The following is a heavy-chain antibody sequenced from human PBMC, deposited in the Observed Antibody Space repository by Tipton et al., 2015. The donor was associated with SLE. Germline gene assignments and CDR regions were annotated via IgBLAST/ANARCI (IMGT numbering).Heavy chain of an antibody. V-gene: IGHV3-74*01. CDR2: INTDGSST. CDR3: ARDSGNYPVDS. J-gene: IGHJ4*02. CDR1: GFTFSKYW. D-gene: IGHD1-26*01. Sequence: SLRLSCAASGFTFSKYWMHWVRQAPGEGLVWVSRINTDGSSTSYADSVKGRFTISRDNAKNTLSLQMSSLRAEDTAVYYCARDSGNYPVDSWGQGTLVTVSS.